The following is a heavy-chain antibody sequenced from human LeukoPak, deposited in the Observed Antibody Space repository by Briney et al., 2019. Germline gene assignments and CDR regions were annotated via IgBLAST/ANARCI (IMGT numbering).Heavy chain of an antibody. V-gene: IGHV3-11*04. J-gene: IGHJ6*03. CDR1: GFTFSDYY. Sequence: PGGSLRLSCAASGFTFSDYYMSWIRQAPGKGLEWVSYISSSGSTIYYADSVKGRFTISRDNAKNSLYLQMNSLRAEDTAVYYCARDSSSSLYYYYYMDVWGKGTTVTVSS. D-gene: IGHD6-6*01. CDR3: ARDSSSSLYYYYYMDV. CDR2: ISSSGSTI.